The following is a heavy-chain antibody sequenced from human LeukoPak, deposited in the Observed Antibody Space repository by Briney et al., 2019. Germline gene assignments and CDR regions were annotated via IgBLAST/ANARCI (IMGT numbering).Heavy chain of an antibody. D-gene: IGHD3-10*01. CDR3: AKDTTPVRGVISPLFDY. CDR1: GFTFDDYA. CDR2: ISWNSGSI. J-gene: IGHJ4*02. V-gene: IGHV3-9*03. Sequence: GGSLRLSCAASGFTFDDYAMHWVRQAPGKGLEWVSGISWNSGSIGYLDSVKGRFTISRDNAKNSLYLQMNSLRVEDMALYYCAKDTTPVRGVISPLFDYWGQGTLVTVSS.